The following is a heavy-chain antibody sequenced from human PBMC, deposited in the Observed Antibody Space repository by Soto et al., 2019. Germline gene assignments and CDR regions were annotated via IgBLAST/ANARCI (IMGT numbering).Heavy chain of an antibody. CDR2: IYHSGSS. CDR3: ARDQEVNYADVGGSEDYSGLDV. CDR1: GGSISSGGYY. D-gene: IGHD4-17*01. V-gene: IGHV4-31*03. Sequence: QVQLQESGPGLVKPSQTLSLTCTVSGGSISSGGYYWSWIRQHPGKGLEWIGYIYHSGSSYYNPSLKSRVTISVDTSQNQFYLQLTSVTAADTAVYYCARDQEVNYADVGGSEDYSGLDVWGRGTTVTVSS. J-gene: IGHJ6*02.